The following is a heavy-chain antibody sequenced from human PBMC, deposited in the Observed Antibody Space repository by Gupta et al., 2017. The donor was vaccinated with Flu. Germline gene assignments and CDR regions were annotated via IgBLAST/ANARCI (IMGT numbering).Heavy chain of an antibody. J-gene: IGHJ6*02. CDR1: RFAFNTYR. Sequence: EVPLVESGGGLVTPGGSRRLSCPASRFAFNTYRMSRVRQAPGKGLECLANIKEDGSQTNYVDSVKGRFAIARDNAKNSLYLQLNILRAEDTAVYYCTRDRKPTKRNDYYGVDVWGQGTTVTVSS. CDR3: TRDRKPTKRNDYYGVDV. CDR2: IKEDGSQT. V-gene: IGHV3-7*01.